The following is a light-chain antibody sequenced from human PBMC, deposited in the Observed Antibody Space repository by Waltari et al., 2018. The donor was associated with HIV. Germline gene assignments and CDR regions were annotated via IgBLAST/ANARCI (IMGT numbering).Light chain of an antibody. J-gene: IGKJ5*01. V-gene: IGKV1-27*01. CDR2: GAS. CDR3: QNYNSANPN. CDR1: QAISNN. Sequence: DIQMTQPPSSLSASVGDRVTITCRASQAISNNLAWYQQKPGKVPKLLIYGASTLQSGVPSRFSGSGSGTDFTITISSLQPDDVATYYCQNYNSANPNFGQGTRLDIK.